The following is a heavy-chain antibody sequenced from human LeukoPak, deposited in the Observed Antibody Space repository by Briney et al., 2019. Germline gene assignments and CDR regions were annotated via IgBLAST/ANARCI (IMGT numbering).Heavy chain of an antibody. CDR3: ATLTTVTTSFSF. D-gene: IGHD4-17*01. CDR2: IYYSGTT. Sequence: SETLSLTCTVSGGSISSSSYYWGWIRQPPGKGLEWLGSIYYSGTTYYNPSLRSRVTISVSTSKNQFSLKLSSVTAADTAVYYCATLTTVTTSFSFWGQGTLVTVSS. CDR1: GGSISSSSYY. V-gene: IGHV4-39*01. J-gene: IGHJ4*02.